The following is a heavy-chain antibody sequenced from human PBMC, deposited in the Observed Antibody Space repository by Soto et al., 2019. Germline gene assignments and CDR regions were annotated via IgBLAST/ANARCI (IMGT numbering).Heavy chain of an antibody. CDR2: ISYDGSNK. V-gene: IGHV3-30*18. J-gene: IGHJ4*02. Sequence: QVQLVESGGGVVQPGRSLRLSCAASGFTFSSYGMQWVRQAPGKGLEWVAVISYDGSNKYYADSVKGRFTISRDNSKNTLYLQMNSLRAEDTAVYYCAKDRGTDYWGQGTLVTVSS. CDR1: GFTFSSYG. CDR3: AKDRGTDY.